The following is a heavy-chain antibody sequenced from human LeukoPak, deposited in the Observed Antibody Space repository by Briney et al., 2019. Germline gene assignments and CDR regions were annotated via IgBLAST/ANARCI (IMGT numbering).Heavy chain of an antibody. CDR2: TYYRSNWNN. D-gene: IGHD6-13*01. CDR1: GDTVSRNTAA. Sequence: SQTLSLTCAISGDTVSRNTAAWNWIRQSPSRGLEWLGRTYYRSNWNNDYAVSVKSRITINPDTSKNQFSLQLKSVTPEDTAVYYCARVAGASFDYWGQGTLVTVSS. V-gene: IGHV6-1*01. J-gene: IGHJ4*02. CDR3: ARVAGASFDY.